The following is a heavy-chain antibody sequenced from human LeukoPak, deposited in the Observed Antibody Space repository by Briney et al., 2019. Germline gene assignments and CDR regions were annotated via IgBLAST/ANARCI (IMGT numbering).Heavy chain of an antibody. CDR2: IYYSGST. CDR3: ARVSARRGLGWFDP. CDR1: GGSISSSSYC. Sequence: SETLSLTCTVSGGSISSSSYCWGWIRQPPGKGLEWIGSIYYSGSTYYNPSLKSRVTISVDTSKNQFSLKLSSVTAADTVVYYCARVSARRGLGWFDPWGQGTLVTVSS. D-gene: IGHD7-27*01. J-gene: IGHJ5*02. V-gene: IGHV4-39*07.